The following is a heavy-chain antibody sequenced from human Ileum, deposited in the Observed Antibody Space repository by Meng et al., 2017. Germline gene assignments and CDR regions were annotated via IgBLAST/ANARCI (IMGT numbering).Heavy chain of an antibody. J-gene: IGHJ6*02. D-gene: IGHD3-10*01. CDR1: GFTFSSYG. V-gene: IGHV3-33*01. CDR2: IWYDGSNK. Sequence: GESLKISCAASGFTFSSYGMHWVRQAPGKGLEWVAAIWYDGSNKYYADSVKGRFTIYRDNSKNTLYLQMNSLRAEDTAVYYWARGHYGSGSYYYYGMDVWGQGTTVTVSS. CDR3: ARGHYGSGSYYYYGMDV.